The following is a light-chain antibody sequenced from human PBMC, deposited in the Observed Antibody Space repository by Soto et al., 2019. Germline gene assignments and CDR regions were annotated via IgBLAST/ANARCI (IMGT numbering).Light chain of an antibody. CDR3: QQSGRP. CDR1: QSLTSDY. Sequence: EIVLTQSPGTLSLSPGERATLSCRASQSLTSDYLAWYQQKPGQTPRLLIHGASSRATGIPDRFSGSGSGTDFTLTISRLEPGDSAVYYCQQSGRPFGQGTKVEIK. V-gene: IGKV3-20*01. J-gene: IGKJ1*01. CDR2: GAS.